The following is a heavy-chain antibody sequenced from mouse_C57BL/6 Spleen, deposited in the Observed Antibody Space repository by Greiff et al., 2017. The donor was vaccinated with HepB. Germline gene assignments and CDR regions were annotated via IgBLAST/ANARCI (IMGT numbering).Heavy chain of an antibody. J-gene: IGHJ2*01. V-gene: IGHV1-26*01. D-gene: IGHD1-2*01. CDR2: INPNNGGT. CDR1: GYTFTDYY. CDR3: ARGNYGSYFDY. Sequence: VQLQQSGPELVKPGASVKISCTASGYTFTDYYMNWVKQSPGKGLEWIGDINPNNGGTSYNQKFKGKATLTVDKSSSTAYMELRSLTSEDAAVYYCARGNYGSYFDYWGQGTTLTVSS.